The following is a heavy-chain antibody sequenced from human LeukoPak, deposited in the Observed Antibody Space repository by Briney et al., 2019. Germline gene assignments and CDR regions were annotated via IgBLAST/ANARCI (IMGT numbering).Heavy chain of an antibody. CDR3: ARGAARLSYYYYMDV. CDR1: GYTFTSYD. Sequence: GASVKVSCKASGYTFTSYDINWVRQATGQGLERMGWMNPNSGNTGYAQKFQGRVTITRNTSISTAYMELSSLRSEDTAVYYCARGAARLSYYYYMDVWGKGTTVTVSS. V-gene: IGHV1-8*03. D-gene: IGHD6-6*01. CDR2: MNPNSGNT. J-gene: IGHJ6*03.